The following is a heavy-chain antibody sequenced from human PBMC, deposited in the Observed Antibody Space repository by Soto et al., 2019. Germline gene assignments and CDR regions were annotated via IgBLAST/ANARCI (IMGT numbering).Heavy chain of an antibody. J-gene: IGHJ4*02. CDR2: ISGSGGST. D-gene: IGHD6-19*01. CDR3: AKDSSFSVFGIAVAQGWANFDY. Sequence: PGGSLRLSCAASGFTFSSYAMSWDRQAPGKGLEWVSAISGSGGSTYYADSVKGRFTISRDNSKNTLYLQMNSLRAEDTAVYYCAKDSSFSVFGIAVAQGWANFDYWGQGTLVTVSS. V-gene: IGHV3-23*01. CDR1: GFTFSSYA.